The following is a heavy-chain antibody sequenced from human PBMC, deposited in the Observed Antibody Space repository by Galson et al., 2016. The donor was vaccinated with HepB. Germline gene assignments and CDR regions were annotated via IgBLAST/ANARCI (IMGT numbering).Heavy chain of an antibody. J-gene: IGHJ4*02. Sequence: SETLSLTCAVSSASISSSDRCSWVRQPPGKGLEWIREIYYGAITHYNPSLKGRVSVSKDDSKKQFSLTLTSVTAADTAVYYCARNRGNNDFDSWGQGILVTVSS. V-gene: IGHV4-4*02. CDR3: ARNRGNNDFDS. D-gene: IGHD4-23*01. CDR2: IYYGAIT. CDR1: SASISSSDR.